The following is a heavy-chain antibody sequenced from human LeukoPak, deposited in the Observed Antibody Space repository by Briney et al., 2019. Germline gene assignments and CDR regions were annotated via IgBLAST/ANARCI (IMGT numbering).Heavy chain of an antibody. CDR3: AREDLLRFLVDY. V-gene: IGHV1-2*02. CDR2: INPNSGGT. Sequence: AASVKVSCKASGYTFTGYYMHGVRQAPGQGLEWMGGINPNSGGTNYAQKFQGRVTMTRDTSISTAYMELSRLRSDDTAVYYCAREDLLRFLVDYWGQGTLVTVSS. CDR1: GYTFTGYY. D-gene: IGHD3-3*01. J-gene: IGHJ4*02.